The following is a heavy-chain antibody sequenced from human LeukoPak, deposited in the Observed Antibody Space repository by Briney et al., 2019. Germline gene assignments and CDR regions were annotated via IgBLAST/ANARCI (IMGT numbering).Heavy chain of an antibody. Sequence: GGSLRLSCAASGFTFDDYAMHWVRQAPGKGLEWVSGISWNSGSIGYADSVKGRFTISRDNAKNSLYLQMNSLRAEDMALYYCAKALDGGGAIYDSSGFDYWGQGTLVTVSS. V-gene: IGHV3-9*03. CDR1: GFTFDDYA. CDR2: ISWNSGSI. D-gene: IGHD3-22*01. J-gene: IGHJ4*02. CDR3: AKALDGGGAIYDSSGFDY.